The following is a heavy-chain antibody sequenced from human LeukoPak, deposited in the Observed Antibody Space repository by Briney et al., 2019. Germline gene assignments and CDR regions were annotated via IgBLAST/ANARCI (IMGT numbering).Heavy chain of an antibody. CDR1: GFTFSNAW. V-gene: IGHV3-21*01. Sequence: GGSLRLSCAASGFTFSNAWMNWVRQAPGKGLEWVPSISSSSGYIYYADSVKGRFTISRDNAKNSLYLQMNSLRAEDTAVYYCARAYCGGDCYSWYYFDYWGQGTLVTVSS. J-gene: IGHJ4*02. D-gene: IGHD2-21*02. CDR2: ISSSSGYI. CDR3: ARAYCGGDCYSWYYFDY.